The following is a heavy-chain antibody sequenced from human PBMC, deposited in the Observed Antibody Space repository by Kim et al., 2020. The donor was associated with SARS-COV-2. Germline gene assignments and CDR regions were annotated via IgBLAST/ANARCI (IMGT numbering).Heavy chain of an antibody. D-gene: IGHD6-13*01. CDR1: GYTFTTYW. CDR3: ARLHPTIAAAGTHFDY. Sequence: GESLKISCKGFGYTFTTYWIGWVRQMPGKGLEWMGIIYPDDSDVRYSPSFQGQVAISADKSINTAYLHWNSLKASDTAMYYCARLHPTIAAAGTHFDYWGQGTLVTVSS. V-gene: IGHV5-51*01. J-gene: IGHJ4*02. CDR2: IYPDDSDV.